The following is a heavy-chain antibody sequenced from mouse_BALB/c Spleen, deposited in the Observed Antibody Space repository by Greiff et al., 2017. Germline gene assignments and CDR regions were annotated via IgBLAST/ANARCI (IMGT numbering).Heavy chain of an antibody. Sequence: QVQLQQPGAELVKPGASVKLSCKASGYTFTSYWMHWVKQRPGQGLEWIGEINPSNGRTNYNEKFKGKATLTVDTSSSTAYMQLSSLTSEDSAVYYCASCPDGFAYWGQGTLVTVSA. CDR3: ASCPDGFAY. J-gene: IGHJ3*01. V-gene: IGHV1S81*02. CDR1: GYTFTSYW. CDR2: INPSNGRT.